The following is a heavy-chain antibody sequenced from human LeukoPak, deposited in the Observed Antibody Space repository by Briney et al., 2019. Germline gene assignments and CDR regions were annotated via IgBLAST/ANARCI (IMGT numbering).Heavy chain of an antibody. CDR1: GGSFSGYY. D-gene: IGHD3-22*01. J-gene: IGHJ3*02. V-gene: IGHV4-34*01. Sequence: PSETLSLTCAVYGGSFSGYYWSWIRQPPGKGLEWIGEINHSGSTNYNPSLKSRVTISVDTSKNQFSLKLSSVTAADTAVYYCARLRRNSSGYYGAFDIWGQGTMVTVSS. CDR3: ARLRRNSSGYYGAFDI. CDR2: INHSGST.